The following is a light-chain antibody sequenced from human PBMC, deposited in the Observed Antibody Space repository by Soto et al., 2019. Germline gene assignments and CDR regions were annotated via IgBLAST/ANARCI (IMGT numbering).Light chain of an antibody. CDR3: QQYGSSLFT. J-gene: IGKJ3*01. CDR1: PSVTNF. CDR2: GAF. Sequence: EIVLTQSPATLSLSPGERATLSCRASPSVTNFLAWYQQKPGQAPRLLIYGAFNSATGIPARFSGSGSGTAFTITISRLEPEDFAVYYCQQYGSSLFTFGPGNKVDFK. V-gene: IGKV3-20*01.